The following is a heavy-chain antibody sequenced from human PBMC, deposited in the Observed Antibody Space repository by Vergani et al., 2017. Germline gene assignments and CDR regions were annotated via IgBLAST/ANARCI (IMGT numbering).Heavy chain of an antibody. V-gene: IGHV1-58*01. J-gene: IGHJ3*02. CDR3: AAARRYYSDSSGYYFVAFDI. Sequence: QMQLVQSGPEVKKPGTSVKVSCKASGFTFTSSAVQWVRQARGQRLEWIGWIVVGSGNTNYAQKFQERVTITRDMSTSTAYMELSSLRSEDTAVYYCAAARRYYSDSSGYYFVAFDIWGQGTMVTVSS. D-gene: IGHD3-22*01. CDR1: GFTFTSSA. CDR2: IVVGSGNT.